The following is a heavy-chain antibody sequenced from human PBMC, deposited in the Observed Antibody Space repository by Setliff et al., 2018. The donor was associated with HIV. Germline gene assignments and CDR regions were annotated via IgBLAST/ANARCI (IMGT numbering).Heavy chain of an antibody. V-gene: IGHV4-34*01. Sequence: SETLSLTCDVYGGSFSGYYWSWIRQPPGKGLEWIGEINHSGGTNYNPSLKSRVTISVDTSKNQFSLKLSSVTAADTAVYYCARTRSDFWSGYSPYYYYYMDVWGKGTTVTVS. D-gene: IGHD3-3*01. J-gene: IGHJ6*03. CDR2: INHSGGT. CDR1: GGSFSGYY. CDR3: ARTRSDFWSGYSPYYYYYMDV.